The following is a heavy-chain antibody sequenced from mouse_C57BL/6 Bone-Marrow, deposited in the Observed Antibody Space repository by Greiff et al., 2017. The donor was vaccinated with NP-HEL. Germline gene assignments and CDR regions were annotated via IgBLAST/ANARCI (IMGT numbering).Heavy chain of an antibody. J-gene: IGHJ1*03. V-gene: IGHV1-81*01. CDR1: GYTFTSYG. Sequence: VKLMESGAELARPGASVKLSCKASGYTFTSYGISWVKQRTGQGLEWIGEIYPRSGNTYYNEKFKGKATLTADKSSSTAYMELRSLTSEDSAVYFCARYYYGYDGYFDVWGTGTTVTVSS. CDR2: IYPRSGNT. D-gene: IGHD2-2*01. CDR3: ARYYYGYDGYFDV.